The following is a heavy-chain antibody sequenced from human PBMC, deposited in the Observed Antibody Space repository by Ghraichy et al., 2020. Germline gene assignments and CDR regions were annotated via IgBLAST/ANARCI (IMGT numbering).Heavy chain of an antibody. D-gene: IGHD6-13*01. CDR1: GGSISSYY. Sequence: SETLSLTCTVSGGSISSYYWSWIRQPPGKGLEWIGYIYYSGSTNYNPSLKSRVTISVDTSKNQFSLKLSSVTAADTAVYYCARAAADPDDVYFDYWGQGTLVTVSS. CDR2: IYYSGST. CDR3: ARAAADPDDVYFDY. J-gene: IGHJ4*02. V-gene: IGHV4-59*01.